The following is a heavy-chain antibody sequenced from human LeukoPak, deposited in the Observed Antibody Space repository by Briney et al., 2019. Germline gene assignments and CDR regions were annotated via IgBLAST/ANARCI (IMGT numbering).Heavy chain of an antibody. CDR1: GYTFTSYG. CDR3: ARDPSGYSSSWYYY. J-gene: IGHJ4*02. Sequence: ASVKVSCKASGYTFTSYGISWVRRAPGQGREWMGWISAYNGNTNYAQKLQGRVTMTTDTSTSTAYMELRSLRSDDTAVYYCARDPSGYSSSWYYYWGQGTLVTVSS. V-gene: IGHV1-18*01. CDR2: ISAYNGNT. D-gene: IGHD6-13*01.